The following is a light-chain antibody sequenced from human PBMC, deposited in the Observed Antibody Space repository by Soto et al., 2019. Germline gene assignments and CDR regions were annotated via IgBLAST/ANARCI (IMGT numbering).Light chain of an antibody. Sequence: DIPMTQSPSTLSASVGDRVTITCRATQSVSNWLAWYQQKPGKAPKLLIYHASSLESGVPSRFSGSGFGTEFTLTISSLQPDDSATYYCQQYNGYSTFGGGTKVEIK. CDR2: HAS. J-gene: IGKJ4*01. CDR3: QQYNGYST. CDR1: QSVSNW. V-gene: IGKV1-5*01.